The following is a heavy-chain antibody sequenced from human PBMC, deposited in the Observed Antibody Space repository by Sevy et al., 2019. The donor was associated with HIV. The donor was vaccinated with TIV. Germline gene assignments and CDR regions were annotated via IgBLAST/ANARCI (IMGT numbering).Heavy chain of an antibody. CDR3: ARSPPIVVVPGAPSWFDP. V-gene: IGHV4-34*01. Sequence: SETLSLTCAVHGGSFSGYYLNWIRQPPGKGLEWIGEINHSGSTNYNPSLKSRVTISVDTSKNQFSLKLSSVTTADTAVYYCARSPPIVVVPGAPSWFDPWGQGTLVTVSS. J-gene: IGHJ5*02. CDR1: GGSFSGYY. CDR2: INHSGST. D-gene: IGHD2-2*01.